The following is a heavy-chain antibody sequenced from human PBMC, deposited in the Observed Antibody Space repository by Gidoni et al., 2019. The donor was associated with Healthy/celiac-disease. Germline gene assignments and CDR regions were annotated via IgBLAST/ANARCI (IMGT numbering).Heavy chain of an antibody. D-gene: IGHD1-7*01. V-gene: IGHV4-34*01. CDR1: GGSFSGYY. J-gene: IGHJ5*02. CDR3: ARGPRYNWNYGSGHWFDP. Sequence: QVQLQQWGAGLLKPSETLSLTCAVYGGSFSGYYWSWIRQPPGKGLEWIGEINHSGSTNYNPSLKSRVTISVDTSKNQFSLKLSSVTAADTAVYYCARGPRYNWNYGSGHWFDPWGQGTLVTVSS. CDR2: INHSGST.